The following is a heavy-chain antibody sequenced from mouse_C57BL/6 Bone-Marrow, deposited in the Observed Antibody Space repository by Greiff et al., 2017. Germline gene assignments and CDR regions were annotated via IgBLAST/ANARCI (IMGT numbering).Heavy chain of an antibody. Sequence: VQLQQSGPELVQPGASVKISCKVSGYTFTDYYMNWVKQSHGKSLEWIGDINPNNGGTSYNQKFKGKATLTVDKSSSTAYMELRSLTSEASAVYYCARSGPPGDAMDYWGQGTSVTVSS. CDR2: INPNNGGT. CDR3: ARSGPPGDAMDY. CDR1: GYTFTDYY. J-gene: IGHJ4*01. D-gene: IGHD3-1*01. V-gene: IGHV1-26*01.